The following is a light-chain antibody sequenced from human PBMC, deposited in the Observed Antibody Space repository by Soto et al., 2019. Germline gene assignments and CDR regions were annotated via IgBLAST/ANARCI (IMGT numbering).Light chain of an antibody. CDR1: RSISSW. V-gene: IGKV1-5*01. Sequence: DFPMTQSPSTLSASVGDRVTITCRASRSISSWLAWYQQKPGKAPKLLIYDASSLESGVPSRFSGSGSGTEFTLTISSLQPDDFATYYCQQYNSYSRTFGQGTKVDI. CDR2: DAS. CDR3: QQYNSYSRT. J-gene: IGKJ1*01.